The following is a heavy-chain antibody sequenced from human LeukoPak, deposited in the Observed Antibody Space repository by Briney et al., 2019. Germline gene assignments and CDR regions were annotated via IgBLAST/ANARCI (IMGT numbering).Heavy chain of an antibody. CDR2: NYYSGST. J-gene: IGHJ4*02. D-gene: IGHD2-15*01. V-gene: IGHV4-31*03. CDR3: VIGVGWQPDY. CDR1: GGSISSGGYY. Sequence: SETLSLTCTVSGGSISSGGYYWSWIRQHPGKGLEWIGYNYYSGSTYYNPSLKSRLTISADTSKNQFSLKLRSVTAADTAVYYCVIGVGWQPDYWGQGALVTVSS.